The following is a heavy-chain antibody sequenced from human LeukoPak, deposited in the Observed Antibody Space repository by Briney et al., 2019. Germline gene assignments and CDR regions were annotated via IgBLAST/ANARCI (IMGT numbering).Heavy chain of an antibody. CDR3: ARGPGVGATYYYYYGMDV. D-gene: IGHD1-26*01. Sequence: GESLRISCKGSGYSFTSYWISWVRQMPGKGLEWMGRIDPSDSYTNYSPSFQGLVTISADKSISTAYLQWSSLKASDTAMYYCARGPGVGATYYYYYGMDVWGQGTTVTVSS. J-gene: IGHJ6*02. CDR2: IDPSDSYT. V-gene: IGHV5-10-1*01. CDR1: GYSFTSYW.